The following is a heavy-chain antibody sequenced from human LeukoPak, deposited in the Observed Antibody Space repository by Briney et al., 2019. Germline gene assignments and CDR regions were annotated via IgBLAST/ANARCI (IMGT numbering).Heavy chain of an antibody. CDR2: ISSNGGST. Sequence: PGGSLRLSCSASGFTFSRYAMHWVRQAPGKGLEYVSAISSNGGSTYCGDSVKGRFTISRDNTKNTLYLQMSSLRAEDTAVYYCVTARGIQLWLPGDYWGQGTLVTVSS. D-gene: IGHD5-18*01. V-gene: IGHV3-64D*09. CDR3: VTARGIQLWLPGDY. J-gene: IGHJ4*02. CDR1: GFTFSRYA.